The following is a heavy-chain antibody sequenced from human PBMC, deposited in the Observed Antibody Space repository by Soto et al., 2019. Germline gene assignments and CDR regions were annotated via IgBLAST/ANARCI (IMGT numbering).Heavy chain of an antibody. J-gene: IGHJ4*02. CDR3: AKHSGSYSLDY. V-gene: IGHV3-23*01. Sequence: EVQLLESGGGFEQHGGSLRLSCAASGFTFSSYAMTYDRQAPGKGLEWVSTIGGSGTYYADSVKGRFTISRDNSKNTVYVQMNSLRAEDTAVYYCAKHSGSYSLDYWGQGTLVTVSS. D-gene: IGHD1-26*01. CDR2: IGGSGT. CDR1: GFTFSSYA.